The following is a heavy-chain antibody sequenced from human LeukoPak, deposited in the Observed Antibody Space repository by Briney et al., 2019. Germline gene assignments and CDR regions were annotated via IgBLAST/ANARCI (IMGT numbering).Heavy chain of an antibody. CDR2: VYSSGST. J-gene: IGHJ4*02. CDR3: ARDIAAAGTHFDY. Sequence: SETLSLTCTVSGGSISSYYWSWIRQPPGKGLEWIGYVYSSGSTNYNPSLKSRLTISVDASKNQFSLKLTSVTAADTAVYYCARDIAAAGTHFDYWGQGILVTVSS. CDR1: GGSISSYY. V-gene: IGHV4-59*01. D-gene: IGHD6-13*01.